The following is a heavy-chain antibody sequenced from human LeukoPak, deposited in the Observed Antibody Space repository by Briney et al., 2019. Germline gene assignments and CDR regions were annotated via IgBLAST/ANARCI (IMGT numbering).Heavy chain of an antibody. CDR3: ARHTGARRSFDY. CDR1: GDSISDKY. Sequence: SETLSLTCSVSGDSISDKYWSWIRQPPGKGLEWIGYISYSGSPNYNPSLKGRVTISVDTPKTQFSLKLSSVTAADTAVYYCARHTGARRSFDYWGQGTLVTVSS. J-gene: IGHJ4*02. V-gene: IGHV4-59*08. D-gene: IGHD1-1*01. CDR2: ISYSGSP.